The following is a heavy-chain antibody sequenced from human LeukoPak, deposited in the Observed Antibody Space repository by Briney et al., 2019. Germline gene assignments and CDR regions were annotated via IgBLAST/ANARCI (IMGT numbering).Heavy chain of an antibody. CDR2: ISYDGSNK. J-gene: IGHJ4*02. CDR3: AKDLCSGGSCYYFDY. Sequence: GGSLRLSCAASGFTFSSYGMHWVRQAPDKGLEWVAVISYDGSNKYYADSVKGRFTISRDNSKNTLYLQMNSLRAEDTAVYYCAKDLCSGGSCYYFDYWGQGTLVTVSS. D-gene: IGHD2-15*01. V-gene: IGHV3-30*18. CDR1: GFTFSSYG.